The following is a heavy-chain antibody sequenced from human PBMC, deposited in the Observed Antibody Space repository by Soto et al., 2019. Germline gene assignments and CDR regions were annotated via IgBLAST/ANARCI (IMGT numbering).Heavy chain of an antibody. CDR2: SSALNGFT. V-gene: IGHV1-18*01. CDR3: AATTSIASGLRD. CDR1: GFTFTHYG. Sequence: QLQLVQSGSEVKKPGASVKVSCKTFGFTFTHYGFTWVRQAPGKGLEWMGWSSALNGFTIYAQDFQGRVTLTTDSSTNTAYMELRGLRSDDTAFYYCAATTSIASGLRDWGQGTLVSVAS. D-gene: IGHD6-6*01. J-gene: IGHJ4*02.